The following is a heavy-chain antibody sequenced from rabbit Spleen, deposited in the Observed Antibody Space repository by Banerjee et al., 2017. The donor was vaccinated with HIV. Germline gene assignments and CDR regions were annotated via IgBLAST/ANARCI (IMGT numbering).Heavy chain of an antibody. D-gene: IGHD6-1*01. CDR2: IYAGSSGTT. Sequence: QSLEESGGGLVQPEGSLTLTCKASGFSFISGYYMCWVRQAPGKGLEWIGCIYAGSSGTTYYASWAKGRFTISKTSSTTVTLQMTSLTAADTATYFCVWDGGYDYYKLWGPGTLVTVS. J-gene: IGHJ4*01. V-gene: IGHV1S40*01. CDR3: VWDGGYDYYKL. CDR1: GFSFISGYY.